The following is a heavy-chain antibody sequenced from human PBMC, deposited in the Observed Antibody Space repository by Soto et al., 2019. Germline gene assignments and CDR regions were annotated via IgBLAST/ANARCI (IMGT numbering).Heavy chain of an antibody. CDR2: IYPGDSDT. CDR3: ASPSAYCGGDCYVAPQH. V-gene: IGHV5-51*01. Sequence: PGESLKISCKGSGYSFTSYWIGWVRQMPGKGLEWMGIIYPGDSDTRYSPSFQGQVTISADKSISTAYLQWSSLKASDTAMYYCASPSAYCGGDCYVAPQHWGQGTLVTVSS. J-gene: IGHJ1*01. D-gene: IGHD2-21*02. CDR1: GYSFTSYW.